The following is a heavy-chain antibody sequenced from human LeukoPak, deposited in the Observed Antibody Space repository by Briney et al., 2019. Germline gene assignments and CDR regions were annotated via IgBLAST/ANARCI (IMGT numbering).Heavy chain of an antibody. J-gene: IGHJ4*02. Sequence: GGSLRLSCAASGFTFSSYWMHWVRQAPGKGLVWVSRINSDGSSTSHADSVKGRFTISRDNAKNTLYLQMNSLRAEDTAVYYCARGERRAIYYFDYWGQGTLVTVSS. V-gene: IGHV3-74*01. CDR2: INSDGSST. CDR1: GFTFSSYW. CDR3: ARGERRAIYYFDY.